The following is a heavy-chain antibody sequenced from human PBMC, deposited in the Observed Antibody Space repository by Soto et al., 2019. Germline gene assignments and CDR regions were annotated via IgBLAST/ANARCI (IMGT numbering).Heavy chain of an antibody. CDR1: GYTFSDYG. V-gene: IGHV1-18*04. CDR3: ARSRDWWREVHNWFDL. Sequence: QAQLVQSGGEVKKPGASVTVSCKASGYTFSDYGISWLRQAPGQGLEWMGWISPNNVKTNYAQSLQGRATMTTDTSTSTAYMELRSLKPDDTAFYYCARSRDWWREVHNWFDLWGQGTLVTVSS. J-gene: IGHJ5*02. CDR2: ISPNNVKT. D-gene: IGHD2-8*02.